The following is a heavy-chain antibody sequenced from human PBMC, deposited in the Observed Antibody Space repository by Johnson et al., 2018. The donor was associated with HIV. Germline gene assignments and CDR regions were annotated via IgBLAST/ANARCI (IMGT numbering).Heavy chain of an antibody. CDR2: IYSGGST. V-gene: IGHV3-66*01. CDR3: ARDRPHDDNGYYYVPDAFDI. J-gene: IGHJ3*02. D-gene: IGHD3-22*01. CDR1: GFTVSSNY. Sequence: EVQLVESGGGLVQPGGSLRLSCAASGFTVSSNYMSWVRQAPGKGLEWVSVIYSGGSTYYADSVKGRFTISRDNSKNTLYLQMNSLRVEDTAVYYCARDRPHDDNGYYYVPDAFDIWGQGTMVTVSS.